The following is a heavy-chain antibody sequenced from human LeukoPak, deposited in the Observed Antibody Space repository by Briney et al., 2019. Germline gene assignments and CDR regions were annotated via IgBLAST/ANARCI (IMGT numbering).Heavy chain of an antibody. D-gene: IGHD1-26*01. CDR1: GFTFSSYA. CDR2: ISGSGGST. CDR3: CPRWDVLGLSFLDAFDI. J-gene: IGHJ3*02. Sequence: PGGSLRLSCAASGFTFSSYATSWVRQAPGKGLEWVSAISGSGGSTYYADSVKGRFTISRDNSKNTLYLQMNSLRAEDTAVYYCCPRWDVLGLSFLDAFDIWGQGTMVTVSS. V-gene: IGHV3-23*01.